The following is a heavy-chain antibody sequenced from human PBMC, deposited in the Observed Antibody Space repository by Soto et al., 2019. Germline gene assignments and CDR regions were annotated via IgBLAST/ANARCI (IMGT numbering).Heavy chain of an antibody. D-gene: IGHD3-22*01. CDR2: IYYNGTT. Sequence: PSETLSLTCTVSPDAITSSGYYCFCIRQTPGKGLEWIGSIYYNGTTYYNPSLKSRVFISVDTSKDQFSLRLKSVTVADTATFYCVRHEVAVSGAYNMDVWGRGTTVTVSS. J-gene: IGHJ6*02. CDR1: PDAITSSGYY. CDR3: VRHEVAVSGAYNMDV. V-gene: IGHV4-39*01.